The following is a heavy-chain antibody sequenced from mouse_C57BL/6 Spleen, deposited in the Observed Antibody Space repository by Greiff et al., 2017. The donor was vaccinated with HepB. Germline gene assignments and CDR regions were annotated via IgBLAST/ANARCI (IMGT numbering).Heavy chain of an antibody. Sequence: DVMLVESGGGLVKPGGSLKLSCAASGFTFSSYAMSWVRQTPEKRLEWVATISDGGSYTYYPDNVKGRFTISRDNAKNNLYLQMSHLKSEDTAMYYCARGTTTVVVPYAMDYWGQGTSVTVSS. J-gene: IGHJ4*01. CDR2: ISDGGSYT. CDR3: ARGTTTVVVPYAMDY. V-gene: IGHV5-4*03. CDR1: GFTFSSYA. D-gene: IGHD1-1*01.